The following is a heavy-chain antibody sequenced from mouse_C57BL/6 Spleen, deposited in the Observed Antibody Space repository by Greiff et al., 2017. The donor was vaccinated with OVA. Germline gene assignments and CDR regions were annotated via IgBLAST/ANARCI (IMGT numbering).Heavy chain of an antibody. V-gene: IGHV1-55*01. Sequence: VQLQQPGAELVKPGASVKMSCKASGYTFTSYWITWVKQRPGQGLEWIGDIYPGSGSTNYNEKFKSKATLTVDTSSSTAYMQLSSLTSEDSAVYYCARGAYYGSSYVDWYFDVWGTGTTVTVSS. CDR1: GYTFTSYW. J-gene: IGHJ1*03. CDR2: IYPGSGST. D-gene: IGHD1-1*01. CDR3: ARGAYYGSSYVDWYFDV.